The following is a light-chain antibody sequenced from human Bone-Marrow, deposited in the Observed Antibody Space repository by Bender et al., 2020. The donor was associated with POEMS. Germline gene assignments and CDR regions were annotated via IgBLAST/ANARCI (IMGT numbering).Light chain of an antibody. V-gene: IGLV3-1*01. CDR2: QDS. CDR3: QAWDSGSAV. J-gene: IGLJ2*01. Sequence: SYELTQPPSVSVSPGQTASITCSGDKLENKFVCWYQQRPGQSPVLVMYQDSKRPSGIPERFSGSNSGNTATLTISVTQAMDEGDYYCQAWDSGSAVFGGGTKLTVL. CDR1: KLENKF.